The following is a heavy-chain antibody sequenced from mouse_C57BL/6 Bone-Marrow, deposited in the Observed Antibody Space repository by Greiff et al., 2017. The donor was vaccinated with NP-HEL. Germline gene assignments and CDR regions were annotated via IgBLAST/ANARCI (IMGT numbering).Heavy chain of an antibody. CDR1: GFTFSSYA. CDR3: ARDPLYSAMDY. D-gene: IGHD2-1*01. V-gene: IGHV5-4*01. Sequence: GQVVESGGGLVKPGGSLKLSCAASGFTFSSYAMSWVRQTPEKRLEWVATISDGGSYTYYPDNVKGRFTISRDNAKNNLYLQMSHLKSEDTAMYYCARDPLYSAMDYWGQGTSVTVSS. CDR2: ISDGGSYT. J-gene: IGHJ4*01.